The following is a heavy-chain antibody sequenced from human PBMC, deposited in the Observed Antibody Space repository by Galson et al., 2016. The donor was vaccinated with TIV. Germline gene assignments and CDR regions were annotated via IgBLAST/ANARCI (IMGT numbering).Heavy chain of an antibody. J-gene: IGHJ3*02. CDR1: GFSLPTTGMR. V-gene: IGHV2-70*04. CDR3: ARMYRHGFDI. Sequence: PALVKPTQTLTLTCSVSGFSLPTTGMRVSWIRQPPGGALEWLARIDWEDDKFYSPSLKTRLSISKDTSNNQVGLTMTNMDPVDTATYYCARMYRHGFDIWGQGTMVTVS. D-gene: IGHD3-16*02. CDR2: IDWEDDK.